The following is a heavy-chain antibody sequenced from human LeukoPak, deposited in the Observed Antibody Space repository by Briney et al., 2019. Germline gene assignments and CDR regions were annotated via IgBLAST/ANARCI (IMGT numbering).Heavy chain of an antibody. V-gene: IGHV5-51*01. D-gene: IGHD5-12*01. CDR2: IYPGDSDT. CDR3: ARSRGDIVATTYDAFDI. Sequence: GASLQISCKGSGYSFTSYWIGWVRQMPGKGLEWMGIIYPGDSDTRYSPSFQGQVTISADKSISTAYLQWSSLKASDTAMYYCARSRGDIVATTYDAFDIWGQGTMVTVSS. CDR1: GYSFTSYW. J-gene: IGHJ3*02.